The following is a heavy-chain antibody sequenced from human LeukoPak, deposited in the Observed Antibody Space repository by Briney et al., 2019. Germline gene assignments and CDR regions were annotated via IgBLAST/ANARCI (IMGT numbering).Heavy chain of an antibody. CDR2: ISGSGGNT. V-gene: IGHV3-23*01. Sequence: GGSLRLSCAASGFTFSSYCFSWVRQAPGKGLEWVSSISGSGGNTYYPDSVKGRFTVSRDNSKDTLFLQMNSLRAEDTAVYYCARYCSGLSCYSGLYWGQGTLVTVSS. CDR1: GFTFSSYC. J-gene: IGHJ4*02. CDR3: ARYCSGLSCYSGLY. D-gene: IGHD2-15*01.